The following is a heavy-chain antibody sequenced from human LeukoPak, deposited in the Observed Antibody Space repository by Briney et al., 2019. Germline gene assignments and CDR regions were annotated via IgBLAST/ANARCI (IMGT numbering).Heavy chain of an antibody. Sequence: GGSLRLSCAASGFTFSSYAMSWVRRAPGKGLEWVSAISGSGGSTYYADSVKGRFTISRDNSKNTLYLQMNSLRAEDTAVYYCRIYYYGSGSYFEEFFDYWGQGTLVTVSS. CDR2: ISGSGGST. D-gene: IGHD3-10*01. J-gene: IGHJ4*02. CDR3: RIYYYGSGSYFEEFFDY. CDR1: GFTFSSYA. V-gene: IGHV3-23*01.